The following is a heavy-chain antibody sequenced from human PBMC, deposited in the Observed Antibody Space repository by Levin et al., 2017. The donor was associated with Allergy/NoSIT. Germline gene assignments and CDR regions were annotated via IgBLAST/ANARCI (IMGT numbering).Heavy chain of an antibody. V-gene: IGHV4-34*01. Sequence: SETLSLTCAVYGGSFSNYYWSWIRQAPGKGLEWIGEINHSGSTNYNPSLKSRVTIAVDTSKNHFSLKLNSVTAADTAVFYCARGPPVDYYDRSGFYYPFDHWGQGTLVTVSS. CDR1: GGSFSNYY. D-gene: IGHD3-22*01. J-gene: IGHJ4*02. CDR3: ARGPPVDYYDRSGFYYPFDH. CDR2: INHSGST.